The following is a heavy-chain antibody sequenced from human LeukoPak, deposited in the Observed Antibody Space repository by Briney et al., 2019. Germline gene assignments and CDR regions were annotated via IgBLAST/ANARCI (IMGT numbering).Heavy chain of an antibody. V-gene: IGHV3-11*01. CDR3: ARWGGEDIVVVPASGYWFDP. Sequence: GGSLRLSCAASGFTFSDYYMSWIRQAPGKGLEWVSYISSSGSTIYYADSVKGRFTISRDNAKNSLYLQMNSLRAEDTAVYYCARWGGEDIVVVPASGYWFDPWGQGTLVTVSS. CDR1: GFTFSDYY. D-gene: IGHD2-2*01. CDR2: ISSSGSTI. J-gene: IGHJ5*02.